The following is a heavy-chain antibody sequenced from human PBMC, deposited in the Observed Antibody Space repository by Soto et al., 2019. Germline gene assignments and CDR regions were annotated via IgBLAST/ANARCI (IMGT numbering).Heavy chain of an antibody. V-gene: IGHV4-39*01. CDR2: IYHRGST. J-gene: IGHJ5*02. Sequence: NPSETLSLTCTVSGGSISSNSYYWDWIRQPPGKGLDWIGSIYHRGSTYYNPSLKSRVAISVDPSTNQFSLTLTSVTAADTAVYYCARRSPLVYGNPFDHWGQGTLVTVSS. D-gene: IGHD3-10*01. CDR3: ARRSPLVYGNPFDH. CDR1: GGSISSNSYY.